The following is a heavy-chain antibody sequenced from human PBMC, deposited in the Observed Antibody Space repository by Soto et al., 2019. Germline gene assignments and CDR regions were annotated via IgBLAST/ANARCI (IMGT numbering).Heavy chain of an antibody. Sequence: PGGSLRLSCAASGLTLSRYGIHWVRQAPCKGLEWVAATWYDGINNYYGESVKGRFTISRDNSKNTLYLQMSSLRAEDTAVYYCVSSGGESLYDYCGQGTLVTVCS. CDR2: TWYDGINN. CDR1: GLTLSRYG. V-gene: IGHV3-33*03. CDR3: VSSGGESLYDY. J-gene: IGHJ4*02. D-gene: IGHD3-16*02.